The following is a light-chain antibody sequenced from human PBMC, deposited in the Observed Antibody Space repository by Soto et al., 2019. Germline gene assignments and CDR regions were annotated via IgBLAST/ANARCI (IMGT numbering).Light chain of an antibody. CDR3: QQYGSSGT. V-gene: IGKV3-20*01. CDR1: QSVSNNY. Sequence: EIVVTQSPGTLSLSPGERATLSCRARQSVSNNYLAWYQQKPGQAPRLLIYGASNRATCIPYRFSGSWSGTDFTLTISRLEPEDFAVYYCQQYGSSGTFGQGTKVEI. CDR2: GAS. J-gene: IGKJ1*01.